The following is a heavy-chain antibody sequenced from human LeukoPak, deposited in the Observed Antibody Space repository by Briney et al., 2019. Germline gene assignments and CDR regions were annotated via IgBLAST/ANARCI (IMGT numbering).Heavy chain of an antibody. CDR2: IIPILGIA. J-gene: IGHJ4*02. V-gene: IGHV1-69*04. CDR3: ARDKAPCSGGSYYSDY. D-gene: IGHD2-15*01. Sequence: SVKVSCKASGGTFSSYAISWVRQAPGQGLEWMGRIIPILGIANYAQKFQGRVTITADKSTSTAYMELSSLRSEDTAVYYCARDKAPCSGGSYYSDYWGQGTLVTVSS. CDR1: GGTFSSYA.